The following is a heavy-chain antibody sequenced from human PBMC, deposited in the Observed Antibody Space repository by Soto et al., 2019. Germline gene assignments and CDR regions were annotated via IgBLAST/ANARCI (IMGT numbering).Heavy chain of an antibody. V-gene: IGHV1-69*13. J-gene: IGHJ6*02. D-gene: IGHD2-15*01. CDR3: AIQGDIVVVVAASYYYYGMDV. Sequence: SVKVSCKASGGTFSSYAISWVRQAPGQGLEWMGGIIPIFGTANYAQKFQGRVTITADESTSTAYMELSSLRSEDTAVYYCAIQGDIVVVVAASYYYYGMDVWGQ. CDR2: IIPIFGTA. CDR1: GGTFSSYA.